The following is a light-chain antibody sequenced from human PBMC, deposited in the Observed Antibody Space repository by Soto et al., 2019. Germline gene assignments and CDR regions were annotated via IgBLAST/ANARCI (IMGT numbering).Light chain of an antibody. Sequence: DIQMPQSPSTLSAFLGARVTINCRDSTSISRWLAWYQQKPGKAPKLLIYKASSLESGVPSRFIGSGSGTEFTLTISSLQHDDFANYYCQQYNSYSRCTFGQGTQVDIK. CDR1: TSISRW. CDR3: QQYNSYSRCT. V-gene: IGKV1-5*03. J-gene: IGKJ5*01. CDR2: KAS.